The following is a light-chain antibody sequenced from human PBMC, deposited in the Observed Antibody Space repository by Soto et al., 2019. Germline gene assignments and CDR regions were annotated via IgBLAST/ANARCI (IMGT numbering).Light chain of an antibody. Sequence: EIVLTQSPGTLSLSPGERATLSCRASQSVSSSYLAWYQQKPGQAPGLLIYGASSRATGIPDRFSGSGSGTDFTLTISRLEPEDFAVYFCQQYGNSPPNTFGQGTKVEIK. V-gene: IGKV3-20*01. CDR1: QSVSSSY. CDR2: GAS. CDR3: QQYGNSPPNT. J-gene: IGKJ2*01.